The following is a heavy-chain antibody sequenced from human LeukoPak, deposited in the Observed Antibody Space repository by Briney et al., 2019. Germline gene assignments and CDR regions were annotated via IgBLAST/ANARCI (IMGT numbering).Heavy chain of an antibody. CDR3: AKDIGDGYSSSWVFDY. Sequence: GGSLRLSCAASGLTFSSHWMHWVRQAPGKGLVWVSRITNDGSSTTYADSVKGRFTISRDNAKNMLYLQVNSLRAEDTALYYCAKDIGDGYSSSWVFDYWSQGTLVTVSS. CDR1: GLTFSSHW. D-gene: IGHD6-13*01. V-gene: IGHV3-74*01. J-gene: IGHJ4*02. CDR2: ITNDGSST.